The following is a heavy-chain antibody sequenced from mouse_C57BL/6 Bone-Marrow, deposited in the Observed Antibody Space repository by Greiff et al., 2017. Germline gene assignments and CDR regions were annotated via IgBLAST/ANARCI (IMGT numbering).Heavy chain of an antibody. J-gene: IGHJ2*01. Sequence: QVQLQQPGAELVKPGASVKLSCKASGYTFTSYWMQWVKQRPGQGLEWIGEIDPSDSYTNYNQKFKGKATLTVDTSSSTAYMQLSSLTSEDSAVYYCAREGNSYYFDYWGKGTTLTVSS. CDR2: IDPSDSYT. V-gene: IGHV1-50*01. CDR3: AREGNSYYFDY. CDR1: GYTFTSYW.